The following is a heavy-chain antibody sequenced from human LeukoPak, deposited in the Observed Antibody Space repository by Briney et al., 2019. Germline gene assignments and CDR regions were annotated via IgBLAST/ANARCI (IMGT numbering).Heavy chain of an antibody. CDR1: GYIFTNYG. V-gene: IGHV1-69*06. CDR2: IIPIYGSA. J-gene: IGHJ4*02. D-gene: IGHD2-2*01. Sequence: SVKVSCKASGYIFTNYGMNWVRQAPGQGLEWMGGIIPIYGSANYAQKFQGRVTITADKSTTTAHMELSSLRSEDTAIYYCARASNKIRLLDYWGQGTLVTVSS. CDR3: ARASNKIRLLDY.